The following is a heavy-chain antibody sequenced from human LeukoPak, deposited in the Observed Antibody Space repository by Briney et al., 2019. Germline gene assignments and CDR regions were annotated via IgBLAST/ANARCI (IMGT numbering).Heavy chain of an antibody. CDR1: GYSFTSYD. V-gene: IGHV1-8*01. CDR3: ARDNSVGDIAWWFDP. D-gene: IGHD3-10*01. CDR2: LNPNSGNT. Sequence: ASVKVSCKASGYSFTSYDINWVRQATGQGLEWMGWLNPNSGNTGYAQKFQDRVTITRNTSINTAYMELSSLRSEDTAVYYCARDNSVGDIAWWFDPWGQGTLVTVSS. J-gene: IGHJ5*02.